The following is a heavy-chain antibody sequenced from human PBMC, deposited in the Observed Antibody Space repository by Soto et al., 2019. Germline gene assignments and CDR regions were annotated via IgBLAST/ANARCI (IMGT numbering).Heavy chain of an antibody. CDR1: GYTFTGHY. Sequence: QVQLVQSGAEVKKPGASVKVSCKASGYTFTGHYMHWVRQAPGQGLEWMGWINPNSGGTIHAQKFLGRVTMTKDTSISTAYMGLSRLRSDDTAVYYCARVGGGVDYARAFDIWGQGTLVTVSS. J-gene: IGHJ3*02. D-gene: IGHD4-17*01. V-gene: IGHV1-2*02. CDR3: ARVGGGVDYARAFDI. CDR2: INPNSGGT.